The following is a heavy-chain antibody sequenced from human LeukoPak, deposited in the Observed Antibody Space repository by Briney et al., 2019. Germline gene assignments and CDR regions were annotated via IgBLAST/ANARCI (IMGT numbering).Heavy chain of an antibody. V-gene: IGHV3-30*02. CDR2: IQYDRTNE. Sequence: GGSLRLSCAASAFTFSSYGMHWVRQAPGKGLEWVAYIQYDRTNEQYAHSVKGRFRISRDNSKNTLYLQMNSLRAEDTAVYYCAKSLYSSGWYVYWGQGTLVTVSS. CDR1: AFTFSSYG. D-gene: IGHD6-19*01. CDR3: AKSLYSSGWYVY. J-gene: IGHJ4*02.